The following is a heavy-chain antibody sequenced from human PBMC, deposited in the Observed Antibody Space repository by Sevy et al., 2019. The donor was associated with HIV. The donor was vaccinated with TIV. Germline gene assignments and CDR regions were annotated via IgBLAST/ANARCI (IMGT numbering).Heavy chain of an antibody. Sequence: GSLRLSCTASGFTFSNHGMHWVRQAPGKGPEWVAIMWYDGSNIYYADSAKGRFTISRDNSRNKLYLQMYDLRPEDTAVYYCVRESSHDFWSGYWGYLDYWGQGTLVTVSS. D-gene: IGHD3-3*01. J-gene: IGHJ4*02. CDR3: VRESSHDFWSGYWGYLDY. CDR1: GFTFSNHG. V-gene: IGHV3-33*01. CDR2: MWYDGSNI.